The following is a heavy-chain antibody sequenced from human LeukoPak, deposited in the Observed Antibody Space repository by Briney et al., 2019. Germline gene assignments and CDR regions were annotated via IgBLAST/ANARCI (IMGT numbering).Heavy chain of an antibody. D-gene: IGHD5-24*01. CDR2: INHSGST. CDR1: GGSFSGYY. J-gene: IGHJ6*02. V-gene: IGHV4-34*01. CDR3: ARYPRRDGYNYRNYYYYGMDV. Sequence: SETLSLTWAVYGGSFSGYYWSWIRQPPGKGLEWIGEINHSGSTNYNPSLKSRVTISVDTSKNQFSLKLSSVTAADTAVYYCARYPRRDGYNYRNYYYYGMDVWGQGTTVTVSS.